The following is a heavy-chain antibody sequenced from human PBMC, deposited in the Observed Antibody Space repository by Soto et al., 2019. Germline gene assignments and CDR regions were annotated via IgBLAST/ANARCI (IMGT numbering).Heavy chain of an antibody. D-gene: IGHD6-13*01. CDR2: IYPGDSDT. J-gene: IGHJ6*02. Sequence: EVQLVQSGAEVKKPGEPLKISCKGSGYSFTTYWIGWVRQMPGKGLEGMVIIYPGDSDTRYSPSFQGQVTISADKSINTTYLQWNSLKASHTAIYYCARQAAAGKYYYAMDVWGQGTTVTVSS. V-gene: IGHV5-51*01. CDR1: GYSFTTYW. CDR3: ARQAAAGKYYYAMDV.